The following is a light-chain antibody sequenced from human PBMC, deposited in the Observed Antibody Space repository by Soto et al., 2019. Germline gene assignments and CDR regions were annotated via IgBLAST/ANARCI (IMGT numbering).Light chain of an antibody. CDR1: TRDIAGYNY. CDR2: DVT. V-gene: IGLV2-11*01. J-gene: IGLJ1*01. CDR3: SSHAGSSVV. Sequence: QSVLTQPASVSGSLGQSITISCTGTTRDIAGYNYIPWYQQHPGKAPKLMIYDVTTRPSGVPDRFSGSKSGNTASLTISGLQAEDEADYYCSSHAGSSVVFGTGTKVTVL.